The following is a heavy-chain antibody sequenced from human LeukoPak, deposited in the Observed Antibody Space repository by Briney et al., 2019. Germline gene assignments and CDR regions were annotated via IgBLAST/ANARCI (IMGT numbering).Heavy chain of an antibody. Sequence: GGSLRLSCAASGFTFRSYEMNWVRQAPGKGLEWVSYISSSAGTKYYADSVKGRITISRDNAKNSLYLQMSSLRAEDTAVYYCARAYYGSGSYHFDYWGQGTLVTVSS. CDR1: GFTFRSYE. CDR3: ARAYYGSGSYHFDY. D-gene: IGHD3-10*01. V-gene: IGHV3-48*03. J-gene: IGHJ4*02. CDR2: ISSSAGTK.